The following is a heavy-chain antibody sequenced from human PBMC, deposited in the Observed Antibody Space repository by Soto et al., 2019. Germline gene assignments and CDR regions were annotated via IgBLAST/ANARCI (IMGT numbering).Heavy chain of an antibody. CDR3: TTDLGLGAYYYDSSGYYDAFDI. CDR2: IKSKTDGGTT. D-gene: IGHD3-22*01. V-gene: IGHV3-15*01. J-gene: IGHJ3*02. CDR1: GFTFSNAW. Sequence: GGSLRLSCAASGFTFSNAWMSWVRQAPGKGLEWVGRIKSKTDGGTTDYAAPVKGRFTISRDDSKNTLYLQMNSLKTEHTAVYYCTTDLGLGAYYYDSSGYYDAFDIWGQGTMVTVSS.